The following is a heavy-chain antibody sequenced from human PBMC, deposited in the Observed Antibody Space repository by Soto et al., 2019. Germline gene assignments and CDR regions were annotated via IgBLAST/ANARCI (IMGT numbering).Heavy chain of an antibody. Sequence: GGSLRLSCASSGFTFSSYAMSWVRQAPGKGLEWVSAISGSGGSTYYADSVKGRFTISRDNSKNTLYLQMNSLRAEDTAVYYCAKDLLPQYDFWSGSLAYYYYGMDVWGQGTTVTVSS. V-gene: IGHV3-23*01. D-gene: IGHD3-3*01. CDR1: GFTFSSYA. CDR2: ISGSGGST. CDR3: AKDLLPQYDFWSGSLAYYYYGMDV. J-gene: IGHJ6*02.